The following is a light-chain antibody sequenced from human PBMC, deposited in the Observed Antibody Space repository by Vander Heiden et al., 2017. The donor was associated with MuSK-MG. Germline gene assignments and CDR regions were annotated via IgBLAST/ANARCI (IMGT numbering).Light chain of an antibody. V-gene: IGKV3-11*01. CDR1: QSVKTY. CDR2: DVS. J-gene: IGKJ4*01. CDR3: QRRDSWPLT. Sequence: EIVLTQSPATLSLSPGEGATLSCRASQSVKTYFACYQQKPGQAPRLLISDVSNTATGIPARFSGSASATDFTLTISILDPEDFADYYCQRRDSWPLTFGGGTKVEIK.